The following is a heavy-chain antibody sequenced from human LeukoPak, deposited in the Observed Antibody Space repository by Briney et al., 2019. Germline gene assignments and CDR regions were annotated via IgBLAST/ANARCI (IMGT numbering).Heavy chain of an antibody. CDR1: GFTFSSYA. V-gene: IGHV3-23*01. J-gene: IGHJ4*02. D-gene: IGHD3-3*01. Sequence: GGSLRLSCAASGFTFSSYAMSWVRQAPGKGLERVSAISGSGGSTYYADSVKGRFTISRDNSKNTLYLQMNSLRAEDTAVYYCAKVPSFSPFGVVILFDYWGQGTLVTVSS. CDR3: AKVPSFSPFGVVILFDY. CDR2: ISGSGGST.